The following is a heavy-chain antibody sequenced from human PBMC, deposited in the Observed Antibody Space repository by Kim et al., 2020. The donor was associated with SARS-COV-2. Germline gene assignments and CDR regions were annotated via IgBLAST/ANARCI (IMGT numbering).Heavy chain of an antibody. D-gene: IGHD3-10*01. Sequence: NYAQEFQGRVTITADESTSTAYMELSSLRSEDTAVYYCARVFQGKYYFDYWGQGTLVTVSS. V-gene: IGHV1-69*01. CDR3: ARVFQGKYYFDY. J-gene: IGHJ4*02.